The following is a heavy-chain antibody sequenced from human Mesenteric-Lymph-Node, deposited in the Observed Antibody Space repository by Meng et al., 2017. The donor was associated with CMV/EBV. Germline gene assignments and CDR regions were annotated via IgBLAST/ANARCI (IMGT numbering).Heavy chain of an antibody. CDR1: GFTFSSYS. D-gene: IGHD2-2*01. V-gene: IGHV3-21*01. CDR2: ISSSSSYI. CDR3: ASSTSNDY. Sequence: LSLTCAASGFTFSSYSMNWVRQAPGKGLEWVSSISSSSSYIYYADSVKGRFTISRDNAKNSLYLQMNSLRAEDTAVYYCASSTSNDYWGQGTLVTVSS. J-gene: IGHJ4*02.